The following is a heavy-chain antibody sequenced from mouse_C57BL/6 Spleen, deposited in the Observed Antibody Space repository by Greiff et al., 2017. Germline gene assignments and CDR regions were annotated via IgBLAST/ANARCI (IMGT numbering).Heavy chain of an antibody. CDR3: ARGDDYDDQYYDVDD. CDR1: GYSFTSYY. V-gene: IGHV1-66*01. D-gene: IGHD2-4*01. J-gene: IGHJ4*01. CDR2: IYPGSGNT. Sequence: QVQLKQSGPELVKPGASVKISCKASGYSFTSYYIHWVKQRPGQGLEWIGWIYPGSGNTKYNEKFKGKATLTADTSSSTAYMQLSSLTSEDSAVYYCARGDDYDDQYYDVDDWGKGTSVTVSS.